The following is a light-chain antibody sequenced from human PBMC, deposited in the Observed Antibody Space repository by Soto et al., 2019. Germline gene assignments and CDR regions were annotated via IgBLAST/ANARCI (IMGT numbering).Light chain of an antibody. Sequence: DIQMTQSPSSLSACVGDRVSSTCQASQNINNYLNWYQQKPGRAPKLLIYDASNLEAGVPSRFRGSGSGTDFTFTISRLQPEDIATYYCQQYENLPTFGQGTRLEIK. CDR3: QQYENLPT. J-gene: IGKJ5*01. CDR1: QNINNY. CDR2: DAS. V-gene: IGKV1-33*01.